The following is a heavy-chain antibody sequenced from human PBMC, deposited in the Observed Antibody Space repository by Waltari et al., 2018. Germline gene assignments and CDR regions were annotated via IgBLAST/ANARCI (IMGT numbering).Heavy chain of an antibody. Sequence: EVQLGESGGALVRPGGSLRLSCAASGFPFTFSSYWMHWVRQAPGTGPMGVSRINTDGTMINYADSVKGRFTMSRDNAKNTVYLQMNSLRAEDTATYYCTGGRTSGSSSEYWGQGTLVTVSS. D-gene: IGHD6-6*01. CDR3: TGGRTSGSSSEY. CDR2: INTDGTMI. V-gene: IGHV3-74*01. J-gene: IGHJ4*01. CDR1: GFPFTFSSYW.